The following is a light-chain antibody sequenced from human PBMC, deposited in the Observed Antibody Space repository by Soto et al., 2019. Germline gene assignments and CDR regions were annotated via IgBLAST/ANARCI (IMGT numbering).Light chain of an antibody. J-gene: IGLJ1*01. V-gene: IGLV1-40*01. Sequence: QPVLTQLPSVSGAPGQRVTISCTGSSSNIGAGYDVHWYQQLPGTAPKLLIYGNSNRPSGVPDRFSGSKSGTSASLAITGLQAEDEADYYCQSYDSSLSAPVFGTGTKLTVL. CDR2: GNS. CDR3: QSYDSSLSAPV. CDR1: SSNIGAGYD.